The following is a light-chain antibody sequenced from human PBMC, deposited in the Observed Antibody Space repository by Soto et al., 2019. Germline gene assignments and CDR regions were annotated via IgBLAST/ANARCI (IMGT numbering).Light chain of an antibody. Sequence: GTLSLSPGERATLSCRASQSVNANYLAWYQRKPGQAPSLLIYGASSRATGIPDRFSGSGSGTDFTLTISRLEPEDFEVYYCQQYGSSPWTFGQGTKVDIK. CDR1: QSVNANY. J-gene: IGKJ1*01. CDR2: GAS. CDR3: QQYGSSPWT. V-gene: IGKV3-20*01.